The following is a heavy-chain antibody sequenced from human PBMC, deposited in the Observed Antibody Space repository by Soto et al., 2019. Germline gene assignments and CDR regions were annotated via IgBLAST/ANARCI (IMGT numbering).Heavy chain of an antibody. CDR2: IYYSGST. J-gene: IGHJ1*01. V-gene: IGHV4-31*03. CDR3: AIYDSSGPRGFQR. Sequence: PSETLSLTCTVSGGSISSGGYYWSWIRQHPGKGLEWIGYIYYSGSTYYNPSLKSRVTISVDTSKNQFSLKLSSVTAADTAVYYCAIYDSSGPRGFQRWGQGTLVTVSS. D-gene: IGHD3-22*01. CDR1: GGSISSGGYY.